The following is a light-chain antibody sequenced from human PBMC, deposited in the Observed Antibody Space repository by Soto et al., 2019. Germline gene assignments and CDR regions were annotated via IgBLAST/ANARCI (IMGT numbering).Light chain of an antibody. J-gene: IGKJ3*01. CDR3: QKYASAPFT. CDR2: AAS. V-gene: IGKV1-27*01. CDR1: QGISNY. Sequence: DIQMTQSPSSLSVSGGDRVTITCRASQGISNYLAWYQQKPGKVPKLLIYAASTLQSGVPSRFSGSGSGTDFTLTINSLQPEDVATYYCQKYASAPFTFGPGTKVDFK.